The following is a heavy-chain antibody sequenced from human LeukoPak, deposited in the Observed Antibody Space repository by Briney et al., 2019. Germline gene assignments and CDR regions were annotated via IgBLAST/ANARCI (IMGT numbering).Heavy chain of an antibody. CDR1: GGSISSGGYS. V-gene: IGHV4-30-2*01. Sequence: PSETLSLTCAVSGGSISSGGYSWSWIRQPPGKGLEWIGYIYHSGSTYYNPSLKSRVTISVDRSKNQFSLKLSSVTAVDTAVYYCARASSSSIWFDPWGQGTLVTVSS. CDR3: ARASSSSIWFDP. J-gene: IGHJ5*02. D-gene: IGHD6-6*01. CDR2: IYHSGST.